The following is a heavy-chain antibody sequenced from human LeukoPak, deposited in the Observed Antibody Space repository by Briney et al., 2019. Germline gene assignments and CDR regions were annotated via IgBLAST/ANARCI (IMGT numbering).Heavy chain of an antibody. CDR3: VGGMGGHFDY. J-gene: IGHJ4*02. V-gene: IGHV3-74*01. Sequence: GGSLRLSCAASGFTFSTYWMHWVRQAPGKGLVWVSRVNTAGSSTSYADSVKGRFTISRDNAKNTLYLQMNSLRAEDTAMYYCVGGMGGHFDYWGQGTLVTASS. CDR2: VNTAGSST. CDR1: GFTFSTYW. D-gene: IGHD3-16*01.